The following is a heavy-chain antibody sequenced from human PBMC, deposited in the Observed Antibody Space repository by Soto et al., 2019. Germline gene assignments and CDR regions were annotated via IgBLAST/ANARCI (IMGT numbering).Heavy chain of an antibody. Sequence: QVQLVQSGAEVKKPGSSVKVSCKASGGTFSSYTISWVRQAPGQGLEWMGRIIPIRGIANYAQKFQGRVTITADKSTSTAYMELSSLRSEDTAVYYCASGDGGPLFEYFQHWGQGTLVTVSS. V-gene: IGHV1-69*02. CDR1: GGTFSSYT. J-gene: IGHJ1*01. CDR2: IIPIRGIA. D-gene: IGHD3-10*01. CDR3: ASGDGGPLFEYFQH.